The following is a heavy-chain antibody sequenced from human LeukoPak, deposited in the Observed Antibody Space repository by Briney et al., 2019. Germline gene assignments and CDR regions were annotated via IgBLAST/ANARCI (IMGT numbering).Heavy chain of an antibody. CDR2: IYTSGST. Sequence: SQTLPLTCTVSGGSISSGSYYWSWIRQPAGKGLEWIGRIYTSGSTNYNPSLKSRVTISVDTSKNQFSLKLSSVTAADTAVYYCARSLDTFDDYWGQGTLVTVSS. D-gene: IGHD3-16*01. CDR1: GGSISSGSYY. V-gene: IGHV4-61*02. J-gene: IGHJ4*02. CDR3: ARSLDTFDDY.